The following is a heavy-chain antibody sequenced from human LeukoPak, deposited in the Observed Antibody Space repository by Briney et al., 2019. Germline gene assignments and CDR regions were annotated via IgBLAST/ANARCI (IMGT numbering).Heavy chain of an antibody. D-gene: IGHD6-13*01. J-gene: IGHJ4*02. CDR3: ARGLSSSSWYYFDH. Sequence: SSETLSLTCAVYGGSFSGYYWSWIRQPPGKGLEWIGEINHSGSTNYNPSLKSRVTISVDTSKNQFSLKLSSVTAADTAVYYCARGLSSSSWYYFDHWGQGTLVTVSS. V-gene: IGHV4-34*01. CDR2: INHSGST. CDR1: GGSFSGYY.